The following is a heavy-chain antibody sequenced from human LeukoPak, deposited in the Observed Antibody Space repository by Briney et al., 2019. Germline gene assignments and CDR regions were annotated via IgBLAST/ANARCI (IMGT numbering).Heavy chain of an antibody. V-gene: IGHV1-2*02. CDR1: GYSFTDYY. D-gene: IGHD2-2*01. CDR2: INPNSGGR. CDR3: GRKSASRKTSEFDY. Sequence: ASVKVSCKASGYSFTDYYIHWVRQAPGQGLEWMGWINPNSGGRNYAQKFQGRVTMTRDTSISTAYMELSRLTFDDTAVYYCGRKSASRKTSEFDYWGQGTLVTVSS. J-gene: IGHJ4*02.